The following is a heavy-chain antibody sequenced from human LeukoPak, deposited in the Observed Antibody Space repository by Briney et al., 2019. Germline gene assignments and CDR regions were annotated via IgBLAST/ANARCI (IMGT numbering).Heavy chain of an antibody. V-gene: IGHV1-46*01. CDR1: GYTFTSYY. J-gene: IGHJ4*02. CDR3: ARDSGFGELPTYFDY. D-gene: IGHD3-10*01. Sequence: ASVKVSCKASGYTFTSYYMHWVRQAPGQGLEWMGIINPSGGSTSYAQKFQGRVTMTRDMSTSTVYMELSSLRSEDTAVYYCARDSGFGELPTYFDYWGQGTLVTVSS. CDR2: INPSGGST.